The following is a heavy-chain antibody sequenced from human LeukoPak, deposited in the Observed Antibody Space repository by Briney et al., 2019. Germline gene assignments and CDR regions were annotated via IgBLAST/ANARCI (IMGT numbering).Heavy chain of an antibody. Sequence: GGSLRLSCAASGFTVSSNYMSWVRQAPGKGLEWVSVIYSGGSTYYADSVKGRFTISRDNSKNTLYLQTNSLRAEDTAVYYCARDGPYGSGSYCHWGQGTLVTVSS. CDR1: GFTVSSNY. CDR2: IYSGGST. V-gene: IGHV3-53*01. J-gene: IGHJ4*02. D-gene: IGHD3-10*01. CDR3: ARDGPYGSGSYCH.